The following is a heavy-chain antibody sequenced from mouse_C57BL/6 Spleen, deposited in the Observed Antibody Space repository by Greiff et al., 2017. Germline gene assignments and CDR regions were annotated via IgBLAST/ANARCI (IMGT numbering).Heavy chain of an antibody. J-gene: IGHJ2*01. CDR3: ASFPKYYGSSYNVCDD. CDR1: GYAFSSYW. Sequence: QVQLKQPGAELVKPGASVKISCKASGYAFSSYWMHWVKQRPGQGLEWIGQIYPGDGDTNYNGKFKGKATLTADKSSSTAYMQLSSLTSEDSAVYVWASFPKYYGSSYNVCDDGGQGTTLTVSS. CDR2: IYPGDGDT. D-gene: IGHD1-1*01. V-gene: IGHV1-80*01.